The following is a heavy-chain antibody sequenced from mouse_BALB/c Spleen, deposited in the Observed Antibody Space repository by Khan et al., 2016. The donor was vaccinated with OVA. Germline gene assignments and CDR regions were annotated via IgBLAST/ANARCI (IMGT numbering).Heavy chain of an antibody. CDR3: ERDGNYFAH. CDR1: GYSITSCYS. Sequence: EVKLLESGPDLMKPSQSLSLTCTVTGYSITSCYSWHWLRQLPGNQLEWMGYIYYSGNTNYNPALKSRISISRDTSKNQFFLQLNSVTTEDTATYYCERDGNYFAHWGQGTILTVSS. V-gene: IGHV3-1*02. CDR2: IYYSGNT. D-gene: IGHD1-1*01. J-gene: IGHJ2*01.